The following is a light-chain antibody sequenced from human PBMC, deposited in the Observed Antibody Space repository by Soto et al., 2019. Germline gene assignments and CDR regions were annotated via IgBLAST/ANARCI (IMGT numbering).Light chain of an antibody. CDR3: QQYNNWPPYT. J-gene: IGKJ2*01. CDR2: GAS. CDR1: LSVYSS. Sequence: EIVMTQSPATLSVSPGERATLSCRASLSVYSSLAWYQQRPGQAPRLLIYGASTRAAGIPARFSGSGSGTEFTRTISSLQSEDSAVYYCQQYNNWPPYTFGQGTKLEIK. V-gene: IGKV3-15*01.